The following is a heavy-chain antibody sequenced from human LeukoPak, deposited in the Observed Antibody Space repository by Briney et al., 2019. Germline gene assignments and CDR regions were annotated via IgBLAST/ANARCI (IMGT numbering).Heavy chain of an antibody. V-gene: IGHV3-30*02. CDR3: AKGSLRYVVVTAMDV. CDR1: GLTFSSNG. D-gene: IGHD2-21*02. CDR2: IQYDGSKK. J-gene: IGHJ6*03. Sequence: GGSLRLSCVASGLTFSSNGMHWVRQAPGKGLEWVTFIQYDGSKKYYADSVKGRFTISRDNSKNTLYLEMNSLRAEDTAVYYCAKGSLRYVVVTAMDVWGKGTTVTISS.